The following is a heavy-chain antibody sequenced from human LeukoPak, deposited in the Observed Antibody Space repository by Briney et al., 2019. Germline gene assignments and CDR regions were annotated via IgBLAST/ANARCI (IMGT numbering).Heavy chain of an antibody. V-gene: IGHV1-3*01. J-gene: IGHJ5*02. CDR2: INAGNGNT. CDR3: ARDRDGFSYQRNWFDP. D-gene: IGHD2-2*01. Sequence: ASVKVSCKASGYTFTSYAMHWVRQAPGQRLEWMGWINAGNGNTKYSQEFQGRVTITRDTSASTAYMELSRLRSDDTAVYYCARDRDGFSYQRNWFDPWGQGTLVTVSS. CDR1: GYTFTSYA.